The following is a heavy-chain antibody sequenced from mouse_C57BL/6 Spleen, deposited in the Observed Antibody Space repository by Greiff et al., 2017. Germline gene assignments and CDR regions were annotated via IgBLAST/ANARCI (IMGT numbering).Heavy chain of an antibody. D-gene: IGHD2-5*01. J-gene: IGHJ2*01. CDR3: ARDETPYSNVYFDY. V-gene: IGHV5-4*01. CDR1: GFTFSSYA. Sequence: EVKLVESGGGLVKPGGSLKLSCAASGFTFSSYAMSWVRQTPEKRLEWVATISDGGSYTYYPDNVKGRFTISRDNAKNNLYLQMSQLKSEDTAMYYCARDETPYSNVYFDYWGQGTTLTVSS. CDR2: ISDGGSYT.